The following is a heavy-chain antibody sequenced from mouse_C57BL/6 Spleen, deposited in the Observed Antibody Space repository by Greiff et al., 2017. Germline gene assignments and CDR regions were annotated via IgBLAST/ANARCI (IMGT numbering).Heavy chain of an antibody. CDR1: GYSITSGYY. CDR3: ARVSWYAMDY. Sequence: EVQLQESGPGLVKPSQSLSLTCSVTGYSITSGYYWNWIRQFPGNKLEWMGYISYDGSNNYNPSLKNRISITRDTSKNQFFLKLNSVTTEDTATYYCARVSWYAMDYWGQGTSVTVSS. V-gene: IGHV3-6*01. CDR2: ISYDGSN. D-gene: IGHD6-2*01. J-gene: IGHJ4*01.